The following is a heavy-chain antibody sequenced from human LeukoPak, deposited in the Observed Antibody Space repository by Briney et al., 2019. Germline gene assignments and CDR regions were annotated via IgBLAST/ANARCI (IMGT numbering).Heavy chain of an antibody. Sequence: GGSLRLSCAASGFTFRSYAIHWVRQAPGQGLEWVTIISSDRSYKNYADSVKGRFTISRDNSKNTLYLQMNSLRPEDTAVYYCARRGYYDSSGYDYWGQGTLVTVSS. D-gene: IGHD3-22*01. J-gene: IGHJ4*02. V-gene: IGHV3-30*04. CDR2: ISSDRSYK. CDR1: GFTFRSYA. CDR3: ARRGYYDSSGYDY.